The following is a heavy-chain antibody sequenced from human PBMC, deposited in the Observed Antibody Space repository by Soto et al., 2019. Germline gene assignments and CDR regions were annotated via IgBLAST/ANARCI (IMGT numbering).Heavy chain of an antibody. CDR2: INPNSGGT. CDR3: ARGHLNDYGDYGYYYGMDV. D-gene: IGHD4-17*01. V-gene: IGHV1-2*04. CDR1: GYTFTGYY. Sequence: ASVKVSCKASGYTFTGYYMHWVRQAPGQGLEWMGWINPNSGGTNYAQKFQGWVTMTRDTSISTAYMELSRLRSDDTAVYYCARGHLNDYGDYGYYYGMDVWGQGTTVTVS. J-gene: IGHJ6*02.